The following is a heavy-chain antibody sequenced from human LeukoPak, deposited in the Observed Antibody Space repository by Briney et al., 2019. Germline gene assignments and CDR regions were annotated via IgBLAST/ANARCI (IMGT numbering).Heavy chain of an antibody. CDR1: GFTFSSYG. J-gene: IGHJ4*02. Sequence: PGGSLRLSCAASGFTFSSYGMHWVRQAPGKGLEWVAVIWYDGSNKYYADSVKGRFTISRDNSKNTLYLQMNSLRAEDTAVYYCARDQATYYDILTGYDYWGQGTLVTVSS. D-gene: IGHD3-9*01. V-gene: IGHV3-33*01. CDR3: ARDQATYYDILTGYDY. CDR2: IWYDGSNK.